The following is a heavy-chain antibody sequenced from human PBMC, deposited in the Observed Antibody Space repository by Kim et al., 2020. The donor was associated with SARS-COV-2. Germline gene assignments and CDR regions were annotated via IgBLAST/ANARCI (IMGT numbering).Heavy chain of an antibody. Sequence: GGSLRLSCVASGFTFDDYAMHWLRQAPGKGLEWVSGIKWNSGSIDYADSVKGRFTISRDNAKNSLYLQMNSLRVDDTALYYCAKDGGDFLSYFDHWGQGNLVTVSS. J-gene: IGHJ4*02. CDR1: GFTFDDYA. V-gene: IGHV3-9*01. CDR2: IKWNSGSI. D-gene: IGHD4-17*01. CDR3: AKDGGDFLSYFDH.